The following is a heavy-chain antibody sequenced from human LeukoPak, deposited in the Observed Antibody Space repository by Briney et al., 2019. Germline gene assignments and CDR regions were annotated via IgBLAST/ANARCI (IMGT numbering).Heavy chain of an antibody. D-gene: IGHD2-2*01. CDR3: ARTYCSSTSCSAFDY. J-gene: IGHJ4*02. CDR2: ISHDGDNT. V-gene: IGHV3-30-3*01. Sequence: GTSLRLSCEASGFAFGSYAMHWVRQAPGRGLEWVAVISHDGDNTNSGESVRGRFTLSRDNLKNTLYLQMNSLRGEDTALYYCARTYCSSTSCSAFDYWGQGTLVTVSS. CDR1: GFAFGSYA.